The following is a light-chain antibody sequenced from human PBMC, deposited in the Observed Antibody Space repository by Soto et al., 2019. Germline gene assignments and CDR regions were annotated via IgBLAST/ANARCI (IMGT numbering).Light chain of an antibody. CDR2: DVS. J-gene: IGLJ3*02. CDR1: SSDVGGYNY. Sequence: QSVLTQPASVSGSPGQWITISCTGTSSDVGGYNYVSWYQQHPGKAPKLMIYDVSNRPSGVSNRFSGSKSGNTASLTISGLQAEDEADYYCSSYTSSRVFGGGTQLTVL. V-gene: IGLV2-14*01. CDR3: SSYTSSRV.